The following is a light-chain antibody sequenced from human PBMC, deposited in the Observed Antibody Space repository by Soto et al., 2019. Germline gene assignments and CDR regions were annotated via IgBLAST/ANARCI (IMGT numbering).Light chain of an antibody. Sequence: DIRMTQSPSTLSASVGDRVTITCRASQSISAWLAWYQQKPGKAPKLLIYDASNLESGVPSRFSGGGSGTDFTLTISSLQPDDSASYYCLQDYTYPWTFGQGTKVDI. V-gene: IGKV1-5*01. CDR2: DAS. CDR1: QSISAW. J-gene: IGKJ1*01. CDR3: LQDYTYPWT.